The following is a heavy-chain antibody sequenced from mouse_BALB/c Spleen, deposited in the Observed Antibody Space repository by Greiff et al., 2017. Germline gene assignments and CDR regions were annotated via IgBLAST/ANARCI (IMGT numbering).Heavy chain of an antibody. CDR3: FYYRYDVGAY. CDR1: GYTFTDYN. D-gene: IGHD2-14*01. CDR2: IYPYNGGT. Sequence: VQLQQSGPELVKPGASVKISCKASGYTFTDYNMHWVKQSHGKSLEWIGYIYPYNGGTGYNQKFKSKATLTVDNSSSTAYMELRSLTSEDSAVYYCFYYRYDVGAYWGQGTLVTVSA. V-gene: IGHV1S29*02. J-gene: IGHJ3*01.